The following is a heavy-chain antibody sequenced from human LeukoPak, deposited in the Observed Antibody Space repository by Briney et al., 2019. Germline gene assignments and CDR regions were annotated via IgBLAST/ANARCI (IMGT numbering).Heavy chain of an antibody. CDR1: GFTFSNAY. V-gene: IGHV3-23*01. CDR2: ISDDGSGT. CDR3: ATDRERDPSVYYLV. Sequence: GGSLRLSCAASGFTFSNAYMNWVRQAPGKGLEWVSTISDDGSGTYYADSVKGRFTISRDNSKNTLFLQINSLRAEDSAVYYCATDRERDPSVYYLVGGQGTLITVSS. D-gene: IGHD3-22*01. J-gene: IGHJ4*02.